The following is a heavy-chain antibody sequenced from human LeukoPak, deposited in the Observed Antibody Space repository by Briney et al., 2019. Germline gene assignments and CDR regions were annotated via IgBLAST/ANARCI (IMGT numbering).Heavy chain of an antibody. CDR1: GVSISSGGYY. CDR3: ARDSSSSLGMDV. V-gene: IGHV4-31*03. J-gene: IGHJ6*02. Sequence: SETLSRTCTVSGVSISSGGYYWSWIRQHPGKVLEWIGYIYYSGSTYYNPSLKSRVTISVDTSKNQFSLKLSSVTAADTAVYYCARDSSSSLGMDVWGQGTTVTVSS. D-gene: IGHD6-13*01. CDR2: IYYSGST.